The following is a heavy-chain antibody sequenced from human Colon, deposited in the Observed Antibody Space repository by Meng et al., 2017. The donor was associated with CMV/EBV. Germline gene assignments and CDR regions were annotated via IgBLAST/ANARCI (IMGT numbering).Heavy chain of an antibody. CDR3: AKDRICFGTSCYTGGKLDS. J-gene: IGHJ4*02. CDR1: GFTFSSYA. D-gene: IGHD2-2*02. Sequence: GESLKISCAASGFTFSSYAMSWDRQAPGKGLECVATITGSAASTYYADSVKGRFTISRDNSKNTLYLQMDSLSAEDTAIYYCAKDRICFGTSCYTGGKLDSWGQGTLVTVSS. CDR2: ITGSAAST. V-gene: IGHV3-23*01.